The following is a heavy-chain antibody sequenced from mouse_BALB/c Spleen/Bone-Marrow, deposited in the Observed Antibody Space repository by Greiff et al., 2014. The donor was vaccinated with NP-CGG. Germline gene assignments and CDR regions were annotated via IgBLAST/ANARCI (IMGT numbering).Heavy chain of an antibody. CDR1: GFTFRSFG. J-gene: IGHJ4*01. Sequence: VQLKESGGGLVQPGGARKLSCAASGFTFRSFGMHWGRQAPEKGLGWVAYSSSGSSTIYYADTMKGRFTISRDNPMNTLFLQMTSLRSEDTAMYYCTRSGTLGAMDYWGQGTSVTVSS. D-gene: IGHD3-3*01. V-gene: IGHV5-17*02. CDR2: SSSGSSTI. CDR3: TRSGTLGAMDY.